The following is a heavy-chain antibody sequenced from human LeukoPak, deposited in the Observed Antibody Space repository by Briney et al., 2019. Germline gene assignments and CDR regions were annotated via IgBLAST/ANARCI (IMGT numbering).Heavy chain of an antibody. J-gene: IGHJ4*02. CDR2: MNPNSGNT. V-gene: IGHV1-8*03. CDR3: AKCPRLRLGDRNYYFDY. CDR1: GYTFTSYD. D-gene: IGHD3-16*01. Sequence: ASVKVSCKASGYTFTSYDINWVRQATGQGLEWMGWMNPNSGNTGYAQKFQGRVTITRNTSISTAYMELSSLRSEDTAVYYCAKCPRLRLGDRNYYFDYWGQGTLVTVSS.